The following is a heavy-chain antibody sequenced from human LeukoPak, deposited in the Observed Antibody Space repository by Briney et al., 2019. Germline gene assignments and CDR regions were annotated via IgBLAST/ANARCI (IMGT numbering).Heavy chain of an antibody. V-gene: IGHV4-59*01. D-gene: IGHD4-23*01. J-gene: IGHJ6*02. Sequence: SETLSLTCSVSGGSISNYYWSWIRQPPGKGLEWIGYIHYSGSTNYNPSLKSRVTISVDTSKNQLSLKLTSMTAADTAVYYCARELGATVVNYGMDVWGQGTAVTVSS. CDR1: GGSISNYY. CDR3: ARELGATVVNYGMDV. CDR2: IHYSGST.